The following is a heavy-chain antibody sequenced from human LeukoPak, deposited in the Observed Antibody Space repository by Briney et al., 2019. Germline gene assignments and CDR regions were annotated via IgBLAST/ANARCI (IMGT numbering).Heavy chain of an antibody. V-gene: IGHV4-61*02. CDR3: ARGAYGTIFGVVIISYDAFDI. D-gene: IGHD3-3*01. CDR1: GGSISSGRYY. CDR2: IYYSGIT. Sequence: HPSQTLSLTCNVSGGSISSGRYYWSWIRQPAGKGLEWIGRIYYSGITDYNPSLKSRVTISVDTSKNQFSLRLPSVTAADTAVYYCARGAYGTIFGVVIISYDAFDIWGQGTMVTVSS. J-gene: IGHJ3*02.